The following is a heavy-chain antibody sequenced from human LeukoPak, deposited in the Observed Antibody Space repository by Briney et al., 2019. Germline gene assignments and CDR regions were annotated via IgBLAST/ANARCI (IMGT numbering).Heavy chain of an antibody. CDR2: IYSIGST. CDR3: ARYYDSSGSFDY. V-gene: IGHV4-61*01. J-gene: IGHJ4*02. D-gene: IGHD3-22*01. Sequence: ASEIMSLTCTVSGDSVSRSSYYWTWIRQPPGKGLEWIGYIYSIGSTNYNPSLRSRLTMSVDTSKNQFSLRLSSVIAADTAVYYCARYYDSSGSFDYWGQGTLVSSSS. CDR1: GDSVSRSSYY.